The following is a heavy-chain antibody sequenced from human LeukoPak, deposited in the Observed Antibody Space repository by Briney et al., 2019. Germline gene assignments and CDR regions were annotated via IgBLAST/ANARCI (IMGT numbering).Heavy chain of an antibody. J-gene: IGHJ1*01. CDR1: GFTFDDYT. CDR2: ISWDGGST. CDR3: AKDGFQH. Sequence: PGGSLRLSCAASGFTFDDYTMHWVRQAPGKGLEWVSLISWDGGSTYYADSVKGRFTISRDNSKNALYLQMNSLRAEDTAVYYCAKDGFQHWGQGTLVTVSS. V-gene: IGHV3-43*01.